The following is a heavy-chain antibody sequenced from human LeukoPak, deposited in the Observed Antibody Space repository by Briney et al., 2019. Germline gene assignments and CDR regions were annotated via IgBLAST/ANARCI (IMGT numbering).Heavy chain of an antibody. CDR1: GYTFTSYG. J-gene: IGHJ4*02. CDR3: ARGLEMQGGAAGDFDY. Sequence: ASVKVSCKASGYTFTSYGISWVRQAPGQGLEWMGWISAYNGNTNYAQKLQGRVTMTTDTSTSTAYRELRSLRSDDTAVHYCARGLEMQGGAAGDFDYWGQGTLVTVSS. D-gene: IGHD6-13*01. CDR2: ISAYNGNT. V-gene: IGHV1-18*01.